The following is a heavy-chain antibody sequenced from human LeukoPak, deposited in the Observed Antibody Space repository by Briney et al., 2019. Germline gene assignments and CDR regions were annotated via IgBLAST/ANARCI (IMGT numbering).Heavy chain of an antibody. Sequence: PSETLSLTCAVYGGSFSGYYWSWIRQPPGKGLEWIGEINHSGSTNYNPSLKSRVTISVDKSKNQFSLKLSSVTAADTAVYYCATMFTVTVFDYWGQGTLVTVSS. D-gene: IGHD4-17*01. V-gene: IGHV4-34*01. CDR2: INHSGST. J-gene: IGHJ4*02. CDR3: ATMFTVTVFDY. CDR1: GGSFSGYY.